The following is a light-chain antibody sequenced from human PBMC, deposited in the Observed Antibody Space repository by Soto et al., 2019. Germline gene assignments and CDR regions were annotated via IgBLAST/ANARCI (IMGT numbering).Light chain of an antibody. Sequence: QSVLTQPASVSGSRGQSITISCTGTSSDVGGHNYVSWYQQNPGKAPKLMIYDVSNRPSGVSNRFSGSKSGNTASLTISGLQGEDEADYYCSSYTTTGTLVFGGGTKLTVL. CDR1: SSDVGGHNY. CDR2: DVS. V-gene: IGLV2-14*01. J-gene: IGLJ2*01. CDR3: SSYTTTGTLV.